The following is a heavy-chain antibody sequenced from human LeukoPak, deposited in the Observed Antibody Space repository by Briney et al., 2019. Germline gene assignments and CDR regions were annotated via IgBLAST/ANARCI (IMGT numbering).Heavy chain of an antibody. Sequence: GGSLTLSCAASGFTVSSNYMSWVRQAPGKGLEWVSVIYSGGSTYYADSVTGRFTISRDNSKNTLYLQMNILRAEDAAVYYCARGGLVSCDYWGQGTLVTVSS. CDR3: ARGGLVSCDY. V-gene: IGHV3-66*01. J-gene: IGHJ4*02. D-gene: IGHD5/OR15-5a*01. CDR1: GFTVSSNY. CDR2: IYSGGST.